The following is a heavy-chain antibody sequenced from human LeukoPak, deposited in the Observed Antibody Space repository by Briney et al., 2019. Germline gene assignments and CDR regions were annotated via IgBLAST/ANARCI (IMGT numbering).Heavy chain of an antibody. D-gene: IGHD3-10*01. CDR1: EYTFTTYD. V-gene: IGHV1-8*01. CDR3: ARRIRGAPTDY. J-gene: IGHJ4*02. CDR2: MNPNSGNT. Sequence: ASVKVSCKASEYTFTTYDLNWVRQATGQGLEWMGWMNPNSGNTGYAQKFQGSVTMTRNISITTAYMELSNLTSEDTAVYYCARRIRGAPTDYWGRGTLVTVSS.